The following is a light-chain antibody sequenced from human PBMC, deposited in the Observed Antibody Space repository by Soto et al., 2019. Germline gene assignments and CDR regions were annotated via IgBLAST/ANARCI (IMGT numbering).Light chain of an antibody. CDR2: DVS. CDR3: SSYTSSNTLI. J-gene: IGLJ2*01. V-gene: IGLV2-14*03. Sequence: QSALTQPASVSGSPGQSITISCTGTSSDVGGYNYVSWYQQHPGKAPALMIYDVSNRPSGVSNRFSGSKSGNTASLTISGLQAEDEADYYCSSYTSSNTLIFGGGTKLTVL. CDR1: SSDVGGYNY.